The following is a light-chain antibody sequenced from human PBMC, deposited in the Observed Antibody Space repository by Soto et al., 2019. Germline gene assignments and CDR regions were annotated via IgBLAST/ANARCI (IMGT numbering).Light chain of an antibody. J-gene: IGLJ1*01. CDR3: SSYTTSRLYV. V-gene: IGLV2-14*01. Sequence: QSVLTQPASVSGSPGQSITISCTGTSSDVGAYNYVSWYQQHPGKAPKLIICEVNNRPSGISNRFSGSKSGNTASLTISGLQAEDEADYYCSSYTTSRLYVFGTGTKVTVL. CDR1: SSDVGAYNY. CDR2: EVN.